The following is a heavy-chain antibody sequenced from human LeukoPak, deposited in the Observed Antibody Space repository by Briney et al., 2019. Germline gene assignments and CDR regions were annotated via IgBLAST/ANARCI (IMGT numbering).Heavy chain of an antibody. CDR3: ARDEGVGALDY. CDR1: GFTFSSYS. CDR2: IKQDGSEK. Sequence: GGSLRLSCAASGFTFSSYSMNWVRQAPGKGLEWVANIKQDGSEKYYVDSVKGRFTISRDNAKNSLYLQMNSLRAEDTAVYYCARDEGVGALDYWGQGTLVTVSS. J-gene: IGHJ4*02. D-gene: IGHD1-26*01. V-gene: IGHV3-7*01.